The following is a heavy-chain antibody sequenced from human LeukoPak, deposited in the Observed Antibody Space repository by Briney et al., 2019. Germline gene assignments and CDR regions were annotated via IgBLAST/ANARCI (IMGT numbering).Heavy chain of an antibody. CDR2: INPIFRSV. CDR1: GGTFGTYG. D-gene: IGHD2-15*01. J-gene: IGHJ6*03. V-gene: IGHV1-69*05. CDR3: AGTHLLTGHFCYMDV. Sequence: SVKVSCKASGGTFGTYGISWVRQAPGQGLEWMGGINPIFRSVNYAQKLQGRVTFTTDESTSTAYMELNSLSSEDTAVYYCAGTHLLTGHFCYMDVWGKGTTLIVSS.